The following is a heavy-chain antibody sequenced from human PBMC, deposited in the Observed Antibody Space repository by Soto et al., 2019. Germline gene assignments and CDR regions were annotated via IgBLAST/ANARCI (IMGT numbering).Heavy chain of an antibody. V-gene: IGHV2-5*02. CDR3: AHSPTINTAMVPFDY. D-gene: IGHD5-18*01. J-gene: IGHJ4*02. CDR1: GFSLSTSGVG. CDR2: IYWDDDK. Sequence: QITLKESGPTLVKPTQTLTLTCTFSGFSLSTSGVGVGWIRQPPGKALEWLALIYWDDDKRYSPSLKSRLTITKDTSKSQVVLTMTNMDPVDTATYYCAHSPTINTAMVPFDYWGQGTLVTVSS.